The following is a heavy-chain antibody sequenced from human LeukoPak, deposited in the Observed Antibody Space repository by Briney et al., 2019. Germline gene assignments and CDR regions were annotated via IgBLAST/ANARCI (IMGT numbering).Heavy chain of an antibody. V-gene: IGHV3-30-3*01. CDR2: ISYDGSNK. CDR3: AKVNQLWLRGRYYFDY. J-gene: IGHJ4*02. D-gene: IGHD5-18*01. CDR1: GYTFSSYA. Sequence: PGGSLRLSCADSGYTFSSYAMHWVRQAPGKGLEWVAVISYDGSNKYYADSVKGRFTISRDNSKNTLYLQMNSLRAEDTAVYYCAKVNQLWLRGRYYFDYWGQGTLVTVSS.